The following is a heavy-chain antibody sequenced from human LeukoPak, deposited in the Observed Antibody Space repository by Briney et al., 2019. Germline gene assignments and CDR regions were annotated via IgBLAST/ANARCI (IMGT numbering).Heavy chain of an antibody. Sequence: GGSLRLSCAASGFTFSSYAMSWVRRAPGKGLEWVSAISGSGGSTYYADSVKGRFTISRDNSKNTLYLQMNSLRAEDTAVYYCAKVSRFRHKKNEGATYYFDYWGQGTLVTVSS. CDR1: GFTFSSYA. CDR2: ISGSGGST. D-gene: IGHD1-26*01. J-gene: IGHJ4*02. V-gene: IGHV3-23*01. CDR3: AKVSRFRHKKNEGATYYFDY.